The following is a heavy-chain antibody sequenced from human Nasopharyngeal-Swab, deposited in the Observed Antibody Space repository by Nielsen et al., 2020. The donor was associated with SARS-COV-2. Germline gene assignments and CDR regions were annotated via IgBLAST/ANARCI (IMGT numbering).Heavy chain of an antibody. V-gene: IGHV3-33*01. CDR3: ARAPLGYCSGGSCLSDY. CDR2: IWYDGSNK. CDR1: GFTFSSYG. J-gene: IGHJ4*02. Sequence: GESLKISCAASGFTFSSYGMHWVRQAPGKGLEWVAVIWYDGSNKYYADSVKGRFTLSRDNSKNTLYLQMNSLRAEDTAVYYCARAPLGYCSGGSCLSDYWGQGTLVTVSS. D-gene: IGHD2-15*01.